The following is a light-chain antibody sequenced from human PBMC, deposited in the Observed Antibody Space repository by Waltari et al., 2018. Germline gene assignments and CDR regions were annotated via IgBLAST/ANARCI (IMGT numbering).Light chain of an antibody. V-gene: IGLV1-47*01. CDR2: KNH. J-gene: IGLJ1*01. Sequence: VLTQPPSVSGTPGQRVTIPCSGSTSHVGTNYVFWYQLLPGAAPRLLIYKNHQRPSGVPARFSGSKSGTSASLAISGLRSEDEGDYYCAVWEGSLKVFGAGTKVTVL. CDR1: TSHVGTNY. CDR3: AVWEGSLKV.